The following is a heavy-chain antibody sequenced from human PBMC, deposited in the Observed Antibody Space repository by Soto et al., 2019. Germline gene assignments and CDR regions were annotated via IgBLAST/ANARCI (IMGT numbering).Heavy chain of an antibody. V-gene: IGHV3-73*01. J-gene: IGHJ5*02. CDR1: GFTFSGSA. Sequence: GGSLRLSCAASGFTFSGSAMHWVRQASGKGLEWVGRIRSKANSYATAYAASVKGRFTISRDDSKNTAYLQMNSLKTEDTAVYYCTRHIGQAVAVDWDWFDPWGQGTLVTVSS. D-gene: IGHD6-19*01. CDR3: TRHIGQAVAVDWDWFDP. CDR2: IRSKANSYAT.